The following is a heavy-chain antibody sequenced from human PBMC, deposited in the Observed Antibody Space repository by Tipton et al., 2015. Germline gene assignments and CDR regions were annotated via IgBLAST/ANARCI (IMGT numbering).Heavy chain of an antibody. V-gene: IGHV4-61*02. CDR2: IYTSGST. D-gene: IGHD7-27*01. J-gene: IGHJ4*02. CDR1: GGSISSGSYY. CDR3: ARDNWGSLDY. Sequence: TLSLTCTVSGGSISSGSYYWSWIRQPAGKGLEWIGRIYTSGSTNYNPSLKSRVTISIDTSKSQFSLKLSSVTAADTATYYCARDNWGSLDYWGQGTRVTVSS.